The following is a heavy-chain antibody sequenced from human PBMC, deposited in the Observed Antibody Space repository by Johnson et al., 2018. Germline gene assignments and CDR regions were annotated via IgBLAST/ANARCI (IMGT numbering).Heavy chain of an antibody. Sequence: QVQLVQSGAEVKKPGASVKVSCKASGYTFTSYYMHWVRQAPGQGLEWMGIINPSGGSTSYAQKFQGRVTMTRDTSTGTVYMELCSLGSEDTAVYYCARPKLEAAAATAEYFQHWGQGTLVTVSS. V-gene: IGHV1-46*01. CDR2: INPSGGST. CDR1: GYTFTSYY. J-gene: IGHJ1*01. CDR3: ARPKLEAAAATAEYFQH. D-gene: IGHD6-13*01.